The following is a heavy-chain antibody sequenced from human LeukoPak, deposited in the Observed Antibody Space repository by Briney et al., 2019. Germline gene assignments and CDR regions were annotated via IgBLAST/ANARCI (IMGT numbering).Heavy chain of an antibody. CDR2: IYYSEST. CDR3: ARVDWNWYFDL. V-gene: IGHV4-59*01. CDR1: GGSISSYY. Sequence: PSETLSLTCTVSGGSISSYYWSWIRQPPGKGLEWIGYIYYSESTNYNPSLKSRVTISVDTSKNQFSLKLSSVTAADTAVYYCARVDWNWYFDLWGRGTLVTVSS. D-gene: IGHD3-9*01. J-gene: IGHJ2*01.